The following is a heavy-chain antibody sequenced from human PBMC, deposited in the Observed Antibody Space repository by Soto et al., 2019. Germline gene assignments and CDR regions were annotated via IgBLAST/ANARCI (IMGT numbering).Heavy chain of an antibody. V-gene: IGHV4-4*07. CDR1: GGAFNTYY. J-gene: IGHJ5*01. CDR3: ARDAARSSWTWFDY. CDR2: IYTSGSP. D-gene: IGHD6-13*01. Sequence: ASETLSLTCTVSGGAFNTYYWSWIRHPAGKGLEWIGHIYTSGSPTYNPSLTSRVTMSVDSSKNQFSMKLGSVTAADTAVYYCARDAARSSWTWFDYWGQGSLVTVSS.